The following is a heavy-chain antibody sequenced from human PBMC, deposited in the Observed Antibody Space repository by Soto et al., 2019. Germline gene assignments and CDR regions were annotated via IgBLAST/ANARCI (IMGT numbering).Heavy chain of an antibody. D-gene: IGHD2-15*01. CDR2: IHPSGDT. J-gene: IGHJ1*01. CDR3: VRGYCTTSPCSGDFQF. CDR1: GYKFTTYF. Sequence: ASVKGCCKASGYKFTTYFIHWVRQAPGQVLEWMGMIHPSGDTGHDQKFRGRVTMTIDTSTTTAYIELRNLTSEDTAVYFSVRGYCTTSPCSGDFQFWGQGTLVTVSS. V-gene: IGHV1-46*01.